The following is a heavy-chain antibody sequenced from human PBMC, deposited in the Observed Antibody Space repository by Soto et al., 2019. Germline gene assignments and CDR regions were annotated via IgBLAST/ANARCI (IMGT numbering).Heavy chain of an antibody. CDR3: ASGVTTETWDFDY. CDR1: GGTFSSYA. CDR2: IIPIFGTA. V-gene: IGHV1-69*13. J-gene: IGHJ4*02. D-gene: IGHD4-17*01. Sequence: SVKVSCKASGGTFSSYAISWVRQAPGQGLEWMGGIIPIFGTANYAQKFQGRVTITADESTSTAYMELSSLRSEDTAVYYCASGVTTETWDFDYWGQGTLVTVSS.